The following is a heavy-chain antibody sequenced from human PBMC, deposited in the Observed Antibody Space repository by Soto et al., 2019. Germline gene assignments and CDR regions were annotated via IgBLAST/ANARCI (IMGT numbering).Heavy chain of an antibody. V-gene: IGHV4-39*01. D-gene: IGHD3-9*01. CDR3: TRRYNRNDNYFDP. CDR2: SYYSGTT. CDR1: GASISVHSYY. J-gene: IGHJ5*02. Sequence: AXGTLSLTCTVSGASISVHSYYWTWIRQPPGKGLEWIGSSYYSGTTYFNPSLKSRATISVDTSKNQFSLRLTSVTAADTAIYYCTRRYNRNDNYFDPWGPGALVTVSS.